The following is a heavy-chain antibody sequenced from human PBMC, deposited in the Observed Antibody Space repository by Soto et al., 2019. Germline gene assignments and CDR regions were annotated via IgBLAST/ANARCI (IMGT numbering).Heavy chain of an antibody. D-gene: IGHD2-15*01. J-gene: IGHJ5*02. Sequence: ASGNGSCKAAVYNFTNYAINWVRQAPGQGLEWMGSINPNTGVTRHAQKFQDRVTMTRDTSINTAYMELSRLTSDDTAVYYCTTLRLHPWGQGTLVTVSS. CDR3: TTLRLHP. V-gene: IGHV1-2*02. CDR1: VYNFTNYA. CDR2: INPNTGVT.